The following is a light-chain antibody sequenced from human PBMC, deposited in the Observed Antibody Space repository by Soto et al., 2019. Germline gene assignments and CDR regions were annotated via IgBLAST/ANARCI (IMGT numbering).Light chain of an antibody. CDR1: QSVNSNF. CDR2: ATF. V-gene: IGKV3-20*01. CDR3: QQYDRSPWT. J-gene: IGKJ1*01. Sequence: EIVLTQSPGTLSLSPGERATLSCRASQSVNSNFLAWFQQKPGQAPRLLIYATFSRATDIPDRFSGSGSGTDFTLTISRLEPEDFAVYYCQQYDRSPWTFGQGTKVEIK.